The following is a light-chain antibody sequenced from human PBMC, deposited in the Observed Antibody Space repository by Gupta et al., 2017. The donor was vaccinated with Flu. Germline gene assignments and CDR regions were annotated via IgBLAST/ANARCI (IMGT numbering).Light chain of an antibody. CDR3: QQRSNRPPYT. J-gene: IGKJ2*01. CDR1: QSVSHY. V-gene: IGKV3-11*01. Sequence: ERATLSCRASQSVSHYLAWYQQKPGQAPRLLIYDASTRATGIPARLSGSGSGTDFTLTISSLESEDFAVYYCQQRSNRPPYTFGQGTKLQIK. CDR2: DAS.